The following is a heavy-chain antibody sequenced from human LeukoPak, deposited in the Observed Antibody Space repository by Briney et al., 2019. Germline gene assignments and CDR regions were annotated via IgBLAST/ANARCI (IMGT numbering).Heavy chain of an antibody. CDR2: IYTTGTT. CDR3: GRQGYTAGYYFLDY. J-gene: IGHJ4*02. V-gene: IGHV4-4*07. D-gene: IGHD1-26*01. CDR1: TGSINSYY. Sequence: SETLSLTCTVSTGSINSYYWGWVRQPAGKGLEWIGRIYTTGTTNYSPSLKSRLSMSIDTSTNQFSLTLRSVTAADTAVYYCGRQGYTAGYYFLDYWSQGTLVTVSS.